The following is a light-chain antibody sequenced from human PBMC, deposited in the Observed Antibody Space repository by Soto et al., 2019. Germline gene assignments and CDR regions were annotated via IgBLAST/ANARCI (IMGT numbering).Light chain of an antibody. CDR2: DAS. J-gene: IGKJ1*01. V-gene: IGKV1-5*01. Sequence: DIQMTQSPSTLSASVGARVTITCRASQSISSWLAWYPQKPGKAPNLLIYDASSLESGVPSRFSGSGSGTELTLTISSLQPDDFETYYCQQYNSYSWTFGQGTKVDI. CDR3: QQYNSYSWT. CDR1: QSISSW.